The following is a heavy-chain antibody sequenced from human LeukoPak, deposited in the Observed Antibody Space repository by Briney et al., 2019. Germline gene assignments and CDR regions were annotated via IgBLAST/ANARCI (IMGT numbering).Heavy chain of an antibody. CDR2: MNPINGNT. CDR3: VRDGEGVAISVNYWFAP. J-gene: IGHJ5*02. V-gene: IGHV1-8*01. CDR1: GFTFTNYD. D-gene: IGHD3-10*01. Sequence: ASVKVSCKATGFTFTNYDINWVRRATGQGLEWMGWMNPINGNTGYAQKFQGRVTMTRDTSISTAYMELRSLTSEDTAVYYCVRDGEGVAISVNYWFAPWGQGTLVTVS.